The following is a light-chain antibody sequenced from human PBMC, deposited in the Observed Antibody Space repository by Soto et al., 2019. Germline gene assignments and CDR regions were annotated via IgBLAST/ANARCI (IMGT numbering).Light chain of an antibody. CDR3: AAWDDSLNGYV. CDR1: SSNIGTYT. J-gene: IGLJ1*01. V-gene: IGLV1-44*01. Sequence: QSVLTQPPSVSGTPGQRVTISCSGGSSNIGTYTVNWYQQLPGTAPKLLIHANNQRPSGVPDRFSGSKSGTSASLAISWLQSEEADYYCAAWDDSLNGYVFGTGTKVTVL. CDR2: ANN.